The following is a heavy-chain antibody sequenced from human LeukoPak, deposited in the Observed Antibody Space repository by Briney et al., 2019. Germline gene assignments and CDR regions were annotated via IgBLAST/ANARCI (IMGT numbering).Heavy chain of an antibody. J-gene: IGHJ4*02. D-gene: IGHD1-1*01. CDR3: ARHDTAWNPKI. V-gene: IGHV4-38-2*01. CDR1: GYSISSGYY. CDR2: IYHSGST. Sequence: SETLSLTCAVSGYSISSGYYWGWIRQPPGKGLEWIGSIYHSGSTYYNPSLKSRVTISVDTSKNQFSLKLSSVTAADTAVYYRARHDTAWNPKIWGQGTLVTVSS.